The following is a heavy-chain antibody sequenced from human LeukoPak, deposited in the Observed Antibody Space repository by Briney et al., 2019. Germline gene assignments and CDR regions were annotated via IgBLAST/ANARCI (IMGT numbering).Heavy chain of an antibody. CDR2: INHSGST. J-gene: IGHJ4*02. D-gene: IGHD6-13*01. CDR3: ASSSWYYFDY. V-gene: IGHV4-34*01. CDR1: GGSFSGYY. Sequence: SETLSLTCAAYGGSFSGYYWSWIRQPPGKRLEWIGEINHSGSTNYNPSLKSRVTISVDTSKNQFSLKLSSVTAADTAVYYCASSSWYYFDYWGQGTLVTVSS.